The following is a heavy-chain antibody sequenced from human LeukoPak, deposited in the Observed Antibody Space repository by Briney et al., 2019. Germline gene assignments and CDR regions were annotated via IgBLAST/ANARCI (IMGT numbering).Heavy chain of an antibody. J-gene: IGHJ4*02. CDR1: GFTFSNAW. CDR2: IKSKTDGGTT. CDR3: TTSPPAAPEDY. V-gene: IGHV3-15*01. D-gene: IGHD2-2*01. Sequence: NPWGSLRLSCAASGFTFSNAWMSWVRQAPGKGLEWVGRIKSKTDGGTTDYVAPVKGRFTISRDDSKNTLYLQMNSLKTEDTAVYYCTTSPPAAPEDYWGQGTLVTVSS.